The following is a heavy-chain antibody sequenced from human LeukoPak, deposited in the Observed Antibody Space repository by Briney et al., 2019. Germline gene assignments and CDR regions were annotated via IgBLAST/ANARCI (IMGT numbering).Heavy chain of an antibody. CDR2: ISGSGGST. V-gene: IGHV3-23*01. CDR1: GFTFSSYA. J-gene: IGHJ4*02. CDR3: AKENCSSTSCYRGH. Sequence: GGSLRLSCAASGFTFSSYATSWVRQAPGKGLEWVSAISGSGGSTYYADSVKGRFTISRDNSKNTLYLQMNSLRAEDTAVYYCAKENCSSTSCYRGHWGQGTLVTVSS. D-gene: IGHD2-2*01.